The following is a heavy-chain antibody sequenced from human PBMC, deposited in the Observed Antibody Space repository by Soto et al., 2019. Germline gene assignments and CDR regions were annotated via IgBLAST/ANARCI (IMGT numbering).Heavy chain of an antibody. D-gene: IGHD1-26*01. CDR2: ISYDGSNK. J-gene: IGHJ3*02. CDR3: ARDLRRVLVGWELPNDAFDI. Sequence: QVQLVESGGGVVQPGRSLRLSCAASGFTFSSYAMHWVRQAPGKGLEWVAVISYDGSNKYYADSVKGRFTISRDNSKNTLYLQMNSLRAEETAVYYWARDLRRVLVGWELPNDAFDIWGQGTMVTVSS. V-gene: IGHV3-30-3*01. CDR1: GFTFSSYA.